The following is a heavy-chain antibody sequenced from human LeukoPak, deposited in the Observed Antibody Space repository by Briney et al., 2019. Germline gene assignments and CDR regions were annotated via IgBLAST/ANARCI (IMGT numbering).Heavy chain of an antibody. J-gene: IGHJ3*02. D-gene: IGHD4-17*01. V-gene: IGHV3-30*02. CDR1: GFTFSSYG. CDR2: IRYDGSTK. CDR3: AKDKATVLPFDI. Sequence: PGGSLRLSCAASGFTFSSYGMHWVRQAPGKGLEWVAFIRYDGSTKYYADSVKGRFTISRDNSKNTLYLQMNSLRAEDTAVYYCAKDKATVLPFDIWGQGKMVTVSS.